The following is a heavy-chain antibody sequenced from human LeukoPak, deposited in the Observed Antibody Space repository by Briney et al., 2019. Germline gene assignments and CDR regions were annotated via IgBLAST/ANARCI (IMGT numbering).Heavy chain of an antibody. CDR1: GYSFTNYW. J-gene: IGHJ5*01. CDR2: IYPGDSDT. D-gene: IGHD6-19*01. V-gene: IGHV5-51*01. CDR3: AKVSSGLNNRFDS. Sequence: GESLRISRKGSGYSFTNYWIGWVRQMPGKGMEWMGIIYPGDSDTRYSPSFQGQVTISVDKSISTAYLQWSGLKASDTAMYYCAKVSSGLNNRFDSWGQGTLVTVSS.